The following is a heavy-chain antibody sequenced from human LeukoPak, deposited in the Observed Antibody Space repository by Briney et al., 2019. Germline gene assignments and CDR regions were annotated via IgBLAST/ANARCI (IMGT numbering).Heavy chain of an antibody. V-gene: IGHV3-66*01. J-gene: IGHJ4*02. D-gene: IGHD3-16*01. CDR2: IYSGGST. CDR1: GFTFNNYA. CDR3: ARASLADYVWGSFDY. Sequence: PGGSLRLSCAASGFTFNNYAMSWFRQTPGKGLEWVSVIYSGGSTYYADSVKGRFTISRDNSKNTLYLQMNSLRAEDTAVYYCARASLADYVWGSFDYWGQGTLVTVSS.